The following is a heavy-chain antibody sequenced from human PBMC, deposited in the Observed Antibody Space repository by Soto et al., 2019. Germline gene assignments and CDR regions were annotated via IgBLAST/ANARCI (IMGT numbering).Heavy chain of an antibody. CDR1: GYTFTNYY. CDR3: ARGAEGAVDRNGDFATWFDY. D-gene: IGHD4-17*01. CDR2: INPRGGTT. Sequence: QVQLVQSGAEVKKPGASVRVSCKASGYTFTNYYMHWVRQAPGQGLEWMAIINPRGGTTNYAQKFQGRVSMTRDTSTSTVYMEMSSLRSEDTAEYFCARGAEGAVDRNGDFATWFDYWGQGTPVTVSS. V-gene: IGHV1-46*01. J-gene: IGHJ4*02.